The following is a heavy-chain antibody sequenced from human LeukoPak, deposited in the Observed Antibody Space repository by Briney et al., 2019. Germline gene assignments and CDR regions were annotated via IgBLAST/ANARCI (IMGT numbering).Heavy chain of an antibody. Sequence: SETLSPTCAVYGGSFSGYYWSWIRQPPGKGLEWIGEINHSGSTNYNPSLKSRVTISVDTSKNQFSLKLSSVTAADTAVYYCARGALDGGSSGYYYGYWGQGTLVTVSS. V-gene: IGHV4-34*01. CDR3: ARGALDGGSSGYYYGY. CDR1: GGSFSGYY. D-gene: IGHD3-22*01. CDR2: INHSGST. J-gene: IGHJ4*02.